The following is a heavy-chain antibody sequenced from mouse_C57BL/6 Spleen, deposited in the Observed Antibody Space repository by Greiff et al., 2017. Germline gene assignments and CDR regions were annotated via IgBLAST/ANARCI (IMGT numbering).Heavy chain of an antibody. J-gene: IGHJ2*01. CDR3: ARRNLDY. D-gene: IGHD5-1*01. Sequence: VQLQQPGAELVKPGASVKLSCKASGYTFTSYWMHWVKQRPGRGLEWIGRTDPNSGGTKDNEKFKSKATLTVDKPSSTAYMQLSSLTSEDSAVYYCARRNLDYWGQGTTLTVSS. V-gene: IGHV1-72*01. CDR2: TDPNSGGT. CDR1: GYTFTSYW.